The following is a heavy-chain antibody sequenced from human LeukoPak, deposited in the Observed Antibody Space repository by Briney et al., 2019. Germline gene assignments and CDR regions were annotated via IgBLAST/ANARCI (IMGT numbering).Heavy chain of an antibody. Sequence: GGSLRLSCAASGFTFSSYAMRWVRQAPGKGLEWVSAISGSGGSTYYADSVKGRFTISRDNSKNTLYLQMNSLRAEDTAVYYCAKKLAQQLYHFDNWGQGALVTVSS. V-gene: IGHV3-23*01. CDR1: GFTFSSYA. CDR2: ISGSGGST. J-gene: IGHJ4*02. D-gene: IGHD6-13*01. CDR3: AKKLAQQLYHFDN.